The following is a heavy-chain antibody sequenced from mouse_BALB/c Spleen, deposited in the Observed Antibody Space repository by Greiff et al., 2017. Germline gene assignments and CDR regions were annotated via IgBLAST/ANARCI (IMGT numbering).Heavy chain of an antibody. J-gene: IGHJ2*01. CDR3: VRHGGNSPFDY. CDR1: GFTFNTYA. CDR2: IRSKSNNYAT. D-gene: IGHD2-1*01. V-gene: IGHV10-1*02. Sequence: EVMLVESGGGLVQPKGSLKLSCAASGFTFNTYAMNWVRQAPGKGLEWVARIRSKSNNYATYYADSVKDRFTISRDDSQSMLYLQMNNLKTEDTAMYYCVRHGGNSPFDYWGQGTTLTVSS.